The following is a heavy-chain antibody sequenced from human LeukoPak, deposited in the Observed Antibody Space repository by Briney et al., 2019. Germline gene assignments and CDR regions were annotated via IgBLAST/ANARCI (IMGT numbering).Heavy chain of an antibody. CDR3: AREYSSSSPMDV. J-gene: IGHJ6*02. V-gene: IGHV3-21*01. Sequence: GGSLRLSWAASGFTFSSYSMNWVRQAPGKGLEWVSSISSSSSYIYYADSVKGRFTISRDNAKNSLYLQMNSLRAEDTAVYYCAREYSSSSPMDVWGQGTTVTVSS. CDR2: ISSSSSYI. D-gene: IGHD6-6*01. CDR1: GFTFSSYS.